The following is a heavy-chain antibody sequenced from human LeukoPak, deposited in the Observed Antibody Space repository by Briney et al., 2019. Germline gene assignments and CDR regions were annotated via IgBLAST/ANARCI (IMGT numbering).Heavy chain of an antibody. CDR3: ARGGLHTFYGAFDI. Sequence: PGRSLRLSCAASGFTFSSYGMHWVRQAPGKGLEWVAVISYDGSNKYYADSVKGRFTISRDNSKNTLYLQMNSLRAEDTAVYYCARGGLHTFYGAFDIWGQGTMVTVSS. CDR2: ISYDGSNK. V-gene: IGHV3-30*03. D-gene: IGHD2/OR15-2a*01. CDR1: GFTFSSYG. J-gene: IGHJ3*02.